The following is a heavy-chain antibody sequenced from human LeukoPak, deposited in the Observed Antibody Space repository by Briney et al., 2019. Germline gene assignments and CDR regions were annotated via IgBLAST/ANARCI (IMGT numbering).Heavy chain of an antibody. CDR2: ISGPSSYI. D-gene: IGHD5-12*01. V-gene: IGHV3-21*01. CDR1: GFTFSTDS. Sequence: PGESLRLSCAASGFTFSTDSLNWVRQAPGKGLEWVSSISGPSSYIYYAVSVKGRFTISRDNAKNSLYLQMNSLRAEDTAVYYCARDLSISGYDPYYFDFWGQGTLVTVSS. J-gene: IGHJ4*02. CDR3: ARDLSISGYDPYYFDF.